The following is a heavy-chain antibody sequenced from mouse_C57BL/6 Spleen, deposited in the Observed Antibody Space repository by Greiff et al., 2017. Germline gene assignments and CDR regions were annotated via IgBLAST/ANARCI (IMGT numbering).Heavy chain of an antibody. CDR1: GFSLTSYG. Sequence: QVQLQQSGPGLVQPSQSLSITCTVSGFSLTSYGVHWVRQSPGKGLEWLGVIWSGGSTDYNAAFISRLSISKDNSKSQVFFKMNSLQADDTAIYYCARGAYYGSSYDWYFDVWGTGTTVTVSS. D-gene: IGHD1-1*01. V-gene: IGHV2-2*01. J-gene: IGHJ1*03. CDR3: ARGAYYGSSYDWYFDV. CDR2: IWSGGST.